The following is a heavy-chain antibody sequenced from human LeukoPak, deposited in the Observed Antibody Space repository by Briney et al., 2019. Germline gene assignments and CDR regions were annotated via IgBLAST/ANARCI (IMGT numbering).Heavy chain of an antibody. J-gene: IGHJ4*02. CDR2: ISSSGSTI. CDR3: ARVGYYDSSGF. Sequence: GGSLRLSXAASGFIFSSYEMNWVRQAPGKGLEWISYISSSGSTIYYADSVKGRFTISRDNAENSLYLQMNSLRAEDTAVYYCARVGYYDSSGFWGQGTLVTVSS. CDR1: GFIFSSYE. V-gene: IGHV3-48*03. D-gene: IGHD3-22*01.